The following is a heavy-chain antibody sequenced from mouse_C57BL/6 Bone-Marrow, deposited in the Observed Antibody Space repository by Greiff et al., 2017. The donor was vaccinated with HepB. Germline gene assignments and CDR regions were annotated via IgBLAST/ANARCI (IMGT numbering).Heavy chain of an antibody. Sequence: EVMLVESGEGLVKPGGSLKLSCAASGFTFSSYAMSWVRQTPEKRLEWVAYISSGGDYIYYADTVKGRFTISRVNARNTLYLQMSSLKSEDTAMYYCTRGGITFDYWGQGTTLTVSS. CDR1: GFTFSSYA. J-gene: IGHJ2*01. CDR3: TRGGITFDY. CDR2: ISSGGDYI. V-gene: IGHV5-9-1*02. D-gene: IGHD1-1*01.